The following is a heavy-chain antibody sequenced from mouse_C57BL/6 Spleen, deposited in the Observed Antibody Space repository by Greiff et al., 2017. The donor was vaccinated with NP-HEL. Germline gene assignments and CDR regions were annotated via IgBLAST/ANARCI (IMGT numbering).Heavy chain of an antibody. CDR1: GFSLTSYA. D-gene: IGHD2-3*01. CDR2: IWTGGGT. V-gene: IGHV2-9-1*01. J-gene: IGHJ1*03. CDR3: ARRWERNGYYDWYFDV. Sequence: VKLMESGPGLVAPSQSLSITCTVSGFSLTSYAISWVRQPPGKGLEWLGVIWTGGGTNYNSALKSRLSISKDNSKSQVFLKMNSLQTDDTARYYCARRWERNGYYDWYFDVWGTGTTVTVSS.